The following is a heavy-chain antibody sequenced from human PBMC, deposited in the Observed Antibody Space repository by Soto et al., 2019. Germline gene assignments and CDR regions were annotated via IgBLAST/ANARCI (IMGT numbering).Heavy chain of an antibody. J-gene: IGHJ6*03. Sequence: SETLSLTCTVSGGSISSYYWGWIRQPPGKGLEWIGSIYYSGSTYYNPSLKSRVTITVDTSKNQLSLKLSSVTAAYTAVYYCARYLVVVAATPTKGYYYYMDVWGKGTTVTVSS. CDR1: GGSISSYY. CDR2: IYYSGST. V-gene: IGHV4-39*01. CDR3: ARYLVVVAATPTKGYYYYMDV. D-gene: IGHD2-15*01.